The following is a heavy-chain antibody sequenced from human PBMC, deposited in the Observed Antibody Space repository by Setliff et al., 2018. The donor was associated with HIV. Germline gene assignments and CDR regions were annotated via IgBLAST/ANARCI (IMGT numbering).Heavy chain of an antibody. J-gene: IGHJ6*02. CDR2: ISPNFGHT. Sequence: ASVKVSCKASGYTFTTYGISWVRQAPGHGLEWMGWISPNFGHTNYAQNFLGRVTMTIDTSTSRAYMELRSLRSGDTAMYFCARLGSGWSDSYYYAMDIWGQGTTVTVSS. D-gene: IGHD6-19*01. CDR3: ARLGSGWSDSYYYAMDI. V-gene: IGHV1-18*01. CDR1: GYTFTTYG.